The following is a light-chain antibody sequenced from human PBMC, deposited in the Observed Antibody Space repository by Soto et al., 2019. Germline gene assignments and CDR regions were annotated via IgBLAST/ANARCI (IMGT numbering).Light chain of an antibody. V-gene: IGKV1-39*01. CDR2: TTS. CDR3: QQTYTLPRT. CDR1: QTVSKF. J-gene: IGKJ1*01. Sequence: DIQMTQSPSSLSASVGDRVSIACRASQTVSKFVNWYQQKPGKVPTLLIFTTSTLHSGVPSRFSGSGSGTEFTLTINGLQPEDFATYYCQQTYTLPRTFAPGTKVDIK.